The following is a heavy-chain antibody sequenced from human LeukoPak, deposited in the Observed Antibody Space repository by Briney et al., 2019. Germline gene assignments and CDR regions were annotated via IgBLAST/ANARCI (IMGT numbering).Heavy chain of an antibody. CDR1: GFTFSNAW. CDR3: RRDGFSSMH. V-gene: IGHV3-15*01. CDR2: IKSKTDGGTI. Sequence: GGSLRLSCAASGFTFSNAWMSWVRQAPGKGLEWVGRIKSKTDGGTIDYAAPVKGRFTISRDDSKNTMYLQINSLKTEDTAVYYCRRDGFSSMHWGQGTLVTDSS. J-gene: IGHJ4*02. D-gene: IGHD5-24*01.